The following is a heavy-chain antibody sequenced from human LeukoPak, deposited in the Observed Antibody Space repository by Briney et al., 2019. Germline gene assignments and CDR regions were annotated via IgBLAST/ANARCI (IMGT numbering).Heavy chain of an antibody. CDR1: GGSISSSNW. Sequence: NPSGTLSLTCAVSGGSISSSNWWSWVRQPPGKGLEWIGEIYHSGSTNYNPSLKSRVTISVDKSKNQFSLKLSSVTAADTAVYYCARVLSYGDYVGYYYGMDVWGQGTTVTVSS. V-gene: IGHV4-4*02. J-gene: IGHJ6*02. D-gene: IGHD4-17*01. CDR3: ARVLSYGDYVGYYYGMDV. CDR2: IYHSGST.